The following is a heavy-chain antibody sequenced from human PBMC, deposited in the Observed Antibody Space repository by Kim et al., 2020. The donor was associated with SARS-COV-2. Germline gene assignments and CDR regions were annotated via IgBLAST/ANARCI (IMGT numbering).Heavy chain of an antibody. J-gene: IGHJ4*02. CDR2: NNEGHTT. Sequence: NNEGHTTYYANSVRGRFTISRDNSKNMVYLQMNSLGAEDTALYSCTTAFEYWGQGTLVTVSS. V-gene: IGHV3-74*01. CDR3: TTAFEY.